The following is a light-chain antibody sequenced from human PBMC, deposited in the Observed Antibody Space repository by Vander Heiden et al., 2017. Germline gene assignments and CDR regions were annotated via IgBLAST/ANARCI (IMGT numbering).Light chain of an antibody. J-gene: IGKJ2*01. CDR2: GAS. Sequence: SQSVSSNLAWYQQKPGQAPRLLIYGASTRATGIPARFSGSGSGTEFTLTISSLQSEDFAVYYCQQYNNWPPGTFGQGTKLEF. CDR1: QSVSSN. CDR3: QQYNNWPPGT. V-gene: IGKV3-15*01.